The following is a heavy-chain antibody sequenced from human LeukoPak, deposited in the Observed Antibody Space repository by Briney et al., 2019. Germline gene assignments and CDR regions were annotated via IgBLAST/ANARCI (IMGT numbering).Heavy chain of an antibody. CDR1: GGTFSSYA. V-gene: IGHV1-69*13. Sequence: SVKVSCKASGGTFSSYAISWVRQAPGQGLEWMGGIIPIFGTANYAQRFHGRVTITADESTSTAYMELSSLRSEDTAVYYCARRRYSSSCFDYWGQGTLVTVSS. CDR3: ARRRYSSSCFDY. D-gene: IGHD6-13*01. J-gene: IGHJ4*02. CDR2: IIPIFGTA.